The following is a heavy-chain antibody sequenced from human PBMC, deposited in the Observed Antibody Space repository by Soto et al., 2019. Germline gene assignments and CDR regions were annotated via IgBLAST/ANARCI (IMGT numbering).Heavy chain of an antibody. V-gene: IGHV4-4*07. CDR2: IYTSGTT. CDR3: ARDPYNNSPFDY. J-gene: IGHJ4*02. Sequence: PSKTLAITCTLSGGSITVYYVNWFRQAAGKGLEWIGHIYTSGTTNYNPSFKSRVTMSLETSQNQCSLRLTSVTAADTAVYYCARDPYNNSPFDYWGQGTLVTVSS. CDR1: GGSITVYY. D-gene: IGHD1-1*01.